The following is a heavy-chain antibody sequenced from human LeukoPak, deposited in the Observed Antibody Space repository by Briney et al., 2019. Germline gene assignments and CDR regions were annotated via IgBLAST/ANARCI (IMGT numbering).Heavy chain of an antibody. CDR1: GDSVSNYY. CDR2: MHPGGTT. D-gene: IGHD2-15*01. V-gene: IGHV4-59*02. J-gene: IGHJ6*03. CDR3: ARYRVVIASTFYYMDV. Sequence: SETLSLTCTVSGDSVSNYYWSWIRQSPGKGLEWIAFMHPGGTTKYSPSLMSRVAMSVDTSNSQFSLTLTSLTAADTAVYYCARYRVVIASTFYYMDVWGKGTAVTVSS.